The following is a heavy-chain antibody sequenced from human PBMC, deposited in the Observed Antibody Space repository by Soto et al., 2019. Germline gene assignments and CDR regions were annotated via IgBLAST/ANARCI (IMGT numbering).Heavy chain of an antibody. CDR2: ISGSGVST. CDR1: GFTFSSYA. CDR3: AKGGLYGSGSYNDYYYYMDV. D-gene: IGHD3-10*01. V-gene: IGHV3-23*01. J-gene: IGHJ6*03. Sequence: EVQLSESGGGLVQPGGSLRLSCVASGFTFSSYAMSWARQAPGKGLEWVSSISGSGVSTYYTDSVKGRFTISRDNSKNTLYLQMNSLRAEDAALYYCAKGGLYGSGSYNDYYYYMDVWGKWTTVTVSS.